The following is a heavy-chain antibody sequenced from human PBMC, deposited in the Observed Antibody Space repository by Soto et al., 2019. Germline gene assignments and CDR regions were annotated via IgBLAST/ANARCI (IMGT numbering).Heavy chain of an antibody. CDR2: MNPNSGTT. J-gene: IGHJ6*02. CDR3: ARWGCLDFLSGYYWSNPRHYGMDV. D-gene: IGHD3-3*01. CDR1: GYTLTSYD. Sequence: ASVKISCKASGYTLTSYDINWVRQATGQGLEWMGWMNPNSGTTDYAQKFQGRVTMTRNTSISTAYMELSSLRSEDTAVYYCARWGCLDFLSGYYWSNPRHYGMDVWGQGTTVTVSS. V-gene: IGHV1-8*01.